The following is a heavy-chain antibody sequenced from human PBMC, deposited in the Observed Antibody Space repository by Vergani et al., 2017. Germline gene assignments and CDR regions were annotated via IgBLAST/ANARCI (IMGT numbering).Heavy chain of an antibody. CDR3: ARGSVATITADC. D-gene: IGHD5-12*01. CDR1: GGSISSGGYY. J-gene: IGHJ4*02. V-gene: IGHV4-31*11. CDR2: INHSGST. Sequence: QLQLQESGPGLVKPSQTLSLTCSVSGGSISSGGYYWSWIRQHPGKGQHPGKGLEWIGEINHSGSTNYNPSLKSRVTISIDTSKNQFSLKLSSVTAADAAVYYCARGSVATITADCWGQGTLVTVSS.